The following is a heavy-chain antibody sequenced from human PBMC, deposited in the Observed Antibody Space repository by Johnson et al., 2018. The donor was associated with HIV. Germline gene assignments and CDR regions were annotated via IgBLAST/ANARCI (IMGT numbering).Heavy chain of an antibody. CDR1: GFTFSSYG. D-gene: IGHD5-18*01. V-gene: IGHV3-33*01. Sequence: QVQLVESGGGVVQPGRSLRLSCAASGFTFSSYGMHWVRQAPGKGLEWVAVIWYDGTNKYYVDSVKGRFTISRDNAKNTLYLQMNSLRPEDTAVYYCARLPSGYSRDAFDIWGQGTMVTVSS. J-gene: IGHJ3*02. CDR3: ARLPSGYSRDAFDI. CDR2: IWYDGTNK.